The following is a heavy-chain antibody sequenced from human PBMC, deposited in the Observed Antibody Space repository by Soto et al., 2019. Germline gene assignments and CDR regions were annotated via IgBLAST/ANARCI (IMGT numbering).Heavy chain of an antibody. CDR2: ISGSGGST. CDR3: ARDQLYYNDISGRPLNAFDV. D-gene: IGHD3-22*01. Sequence: GGSLRLSCAASGSTFSNYAMSWVRQAPGKGLEWVSGISGSGGSTYYADSVKGRFTISRDNSKNTLYLQMNSLRAEDTAVYYCARDQLYYNDISGRPLNAFDVWGQGTIVTVSS. J-gene: IGHJ3*01. V-gene: IGHV3-23*01. CDR1: GSTFSNYA.